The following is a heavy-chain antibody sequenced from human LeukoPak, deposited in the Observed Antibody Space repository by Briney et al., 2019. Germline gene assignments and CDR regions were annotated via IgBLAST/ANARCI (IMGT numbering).Heavy chain of an antibody. D-gene: IGHD2-15*01. Sequence: GGSLRLSCAASGFTVSSNYTNWVRRAPGKGLEWVAVIYSGDITYYADSMKDRFTLSRDISNNTLYLQMNSLRVEDTAVYYCARDPVAATGAFDVWGQGTMVIVSS. V-gene: IGHV3-66*01. J-gene: IGHJ3*01. CDR3: ARDPVAATGAFDV. CDR2: IYSGDIT. CDR1: GFTVSSNY.